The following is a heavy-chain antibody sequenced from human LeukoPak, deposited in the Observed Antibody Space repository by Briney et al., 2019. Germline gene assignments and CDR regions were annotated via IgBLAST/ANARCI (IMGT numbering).Heavy chain of an antibody. D-gene: IGHD6-19*01. CDR2: IYYSGST. Sequence: KSSETLSLTCTVSGGSISSYYWSWIRQPPGKGLEWIGYIYYSGSTNYNPSLKSRVTISVDTSKNQFSLKLSSVTAADTAVYYCARHEQQWLDSYYSGMDVWGKGTTFTVPS. V-gene: IGHV4-59*08. CDR1: GGSISSYY. CDR3: ARHEQQWLDSYYSGMDV. J-gene: IGHJ6*04.